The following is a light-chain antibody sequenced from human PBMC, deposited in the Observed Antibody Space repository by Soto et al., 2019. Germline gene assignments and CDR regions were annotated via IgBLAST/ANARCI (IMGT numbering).Light chain of an antibody. CDR3: QQYNGFSRK. CDR1: QTISYW. Sequence: DIQMTQSPSSLSASVGDRVTITCRASQTISYWLAWYQPRPGKAPKLLIYKASSLESGVPSRFSGSGSGTEFTLTISSLQPDDFATYYCQQYNGFSRKCGQGTKADIK. J-gene: IGKJ1*01. V-gene: IGKV1-5*03. CDR2: KAS.